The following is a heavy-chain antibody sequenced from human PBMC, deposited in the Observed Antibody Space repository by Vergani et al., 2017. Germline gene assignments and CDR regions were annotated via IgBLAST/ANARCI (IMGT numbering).Heavy chain of an antibody. V-gene: IGHV4-34*01. CDR1: GGSFSGYY. CDR2: INHSGST. J-gene: IGHJ6*03. Sequence: QVQLQQWGAGLLKPSETLSLTCAVYGGSFSGYYWSWIRQPPGKGLEWIGEINHSGSTNYNPSLKSRLTISVDTSKNQFSLKVRYVTAADTAVYYCARAIRTSPPNYYYYMDVWGK. D-gene: IGHD2-2*01. CDR3: ARAIRTSPPNYYYYMDV.